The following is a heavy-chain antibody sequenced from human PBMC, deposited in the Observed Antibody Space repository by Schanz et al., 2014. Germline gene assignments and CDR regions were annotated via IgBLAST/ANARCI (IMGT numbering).Heavy chain of an antibody. CDR1: GFTFSDYY. J-gene: IGHJ4*02. CDR3: AKDHAGSDILTALGN. Sequence: VYLVESGGDLVKPGGSLRLSCAASGFTFSDYYMAWIRQAPGKGLEWVSALTGSGTTTYYADSVKGRFTISRDNSKNTLYLQMNSLRAEDTAVYYCAKDHAGSDILTALGNWGQGTLVTVSS. D-gene: IGHD3-9*01. V-gene: IGHV3-23*04. CDR2: LTGSGTTT.